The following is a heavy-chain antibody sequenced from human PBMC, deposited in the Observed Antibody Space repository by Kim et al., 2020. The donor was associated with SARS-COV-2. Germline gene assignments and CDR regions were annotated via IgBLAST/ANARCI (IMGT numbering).Heavy chain of an antibody. Sequence: GGSLRLSCAASGFTFSSYGMHWVRQAPGKGLEWVAVIWYDGSNKYYADSVKGRFTISRDNSKNTLYLQMNSLRAEDTAVYYCAREYSSSWLPYYYYGMDVWGQGTTVTVSS. J-gene: IGHJ6*02. CDR3: AREYSSSWLPYYYYGMDV. CDR1: GFTFSSYG. CDR2: IWYDGSNK. D-gene: IGHD6-13*01. V-gene: IGHV3-33*01.